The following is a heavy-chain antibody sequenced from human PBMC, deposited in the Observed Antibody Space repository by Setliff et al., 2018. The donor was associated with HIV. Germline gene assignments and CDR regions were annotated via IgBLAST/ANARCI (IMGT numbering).Heavy chain of an antibody. CDR2: INPNSGGT. CDR3: ARDPGYKSTWYGVFDI. D-gene: IGHD6-13*01. CDR1: GYTFTDYY. J-gene: IGHJ3*02. V-gene: IGHV1-2*02. Sequence: ASVKVSCKASGYTFTDYYIHWVRQAPGQGLEWMGWINPNSGGTNYAQKFQGRVNMTRDTSISTTCMELSRLRSDDTAVYYCARDPGYKSTWYGVFDIWGQGTMVTVSS.